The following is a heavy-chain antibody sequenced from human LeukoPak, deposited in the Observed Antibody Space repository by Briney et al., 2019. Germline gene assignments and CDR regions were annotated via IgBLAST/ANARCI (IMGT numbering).Heavy chain of an antibody. CDR1: GFTFSSYE. V-gene: IGHV3-48*01. D-gene: IGHD4-17*01. Sequence: GGSLRLSCAASGFTFSSYEMNWVRQAPGKGLEWVSYISSSSSTIYYADSVKGRFTISRDNAKNSLYLQMNSLRAEDTAVYYCARVTHGPDTTVTLGYWGQGTLVTVSS. CDR2: ISSSSSTI. CDR3: ARVTHGPDTTVTLGY. J-gene: IGHJ4*02.